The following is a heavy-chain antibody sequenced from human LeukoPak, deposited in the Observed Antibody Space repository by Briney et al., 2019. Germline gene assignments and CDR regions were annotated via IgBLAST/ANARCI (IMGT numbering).Heavy chain of an antibody. Sequence: GGSLRLSCAASGFNFSSFVMHWVRQAPGKGLEWVAVIWYDGSNKYYADSVKGRFTISRDNSKNTLYLQMNSLRAEDTAVYYCAKGFYITGTTGSRGMDVWGQGTTVTVSS. D-gene: IGHD1-7*01. V-gene: IGHV3-30*02. J-gene: IGHJ6*02. CDR2: IWYDGSNK. CDR3: AKGFYITGTTGSRGMDV. CDR1: GFNFSSFV.